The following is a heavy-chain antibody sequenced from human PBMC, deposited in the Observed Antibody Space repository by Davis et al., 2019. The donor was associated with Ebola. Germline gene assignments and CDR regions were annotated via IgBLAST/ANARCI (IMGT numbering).Heavy chain of an antibody. CDR2: IGPTGSL. CDR1: GGSFSDSF. J-gene: IGHJ6*02. Sequence: SETLSLTCAVSGGSFSDSFWSWIRQPPGKGLEWLGSIGPTGSLYYYAPSLTSRVTISVDSSKKQFSLTLTSVTAADTAEYFCARGSITGINGMDVWGQGTTVTVSS. V-gene: IGHV4-34*01. CDR3: ARGSITGINGMDV. D-gene: IGHD1-20*01.